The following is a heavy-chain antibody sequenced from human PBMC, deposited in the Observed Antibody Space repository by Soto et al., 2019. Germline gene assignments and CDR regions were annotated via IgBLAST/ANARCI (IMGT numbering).Heavy chain of an antibody. D-gene: IGHD2-21*02. V-gene: IGHV1-69*13. J-gene: IGHJ4*02. CDR1: GGTFSSYA. CDR2: IIPIFGTA. CDR3: ARDSPYGGNSTNAL. Sequence: SVKVSCKASGGTFSSYAISCVRQAPGQGLEWMGGIIPIFGTANYAQKFQGRVTITADESTSTAYMELSSLRSEDTAVYYCARDSPYGGNSTNALWGQGTLVTVSS.